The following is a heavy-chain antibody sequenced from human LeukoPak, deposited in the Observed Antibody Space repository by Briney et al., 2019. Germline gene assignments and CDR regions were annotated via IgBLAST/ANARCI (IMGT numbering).Heavy chain of an antibody. CDR1: GYIFTSYY. CDR2: INPSGGST. J-gene: IGHJ3*02. CDR3: ARDVKNDYLDAFDI. V-gene: IGHV1-46*01. Sequence: GASVKVSCKASGYIFTSYYMHWVRQAPGQGPEWMGIINPSGGSTSYAQSFQGRVTMTRDTSTSTVYMELSSLRSEDTAVYYCARDVKNDYLDAFDIWAKGQWSPSLQ. D-gene: IGHD1-1*01.